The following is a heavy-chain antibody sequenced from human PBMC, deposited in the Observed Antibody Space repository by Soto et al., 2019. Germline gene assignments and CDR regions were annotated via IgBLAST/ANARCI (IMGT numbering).Heavy chain of an antibody. V-gene: IGHV3-21*01. CDR2: ISPSGSYM. J-gene: IGHJ4*02. D-gene: IGHD3-3*01. CDR1: GFIFNTYS. CDR3: ARFGLVTFDC. Sequence: GGSLRLSCAASGFIFNTYSMDWVRQAPGKGLEWVASISPSGSYMYYGDSLKGRFTVSRDNAKNSLYLQMDSLRADDTAIYYCARFGLVTFDCWGKGTLVTVSS.